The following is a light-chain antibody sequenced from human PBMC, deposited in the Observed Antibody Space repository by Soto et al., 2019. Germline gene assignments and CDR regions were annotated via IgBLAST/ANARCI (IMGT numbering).Light chain of an antibody. Sequence: DIQMTQSPSSLSASVGDRVTITCRASQEISNHLAWFQQKPGKPPKSLIYDASSLQSGVPSKFSGSGSGTDFTRTISSLQPEDFATYYCQQYPNYPVTFGGGTKVEIQ. CDR1: QEISNH. V-gene: IGKV1-16*02. CDR3: QQYPNYPVT. J-gene: IGKJ4*01. CDR2: DAS.